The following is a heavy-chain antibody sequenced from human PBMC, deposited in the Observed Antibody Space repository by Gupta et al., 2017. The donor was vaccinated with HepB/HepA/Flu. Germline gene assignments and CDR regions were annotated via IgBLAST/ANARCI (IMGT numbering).Heavy chain of an antibody. V-gene: IGHV4-59*08. CDR1: GGSISNYY. D-gene: IGHD3-9*01. Sequence: QVQLQESGPGLVKPSETLPLICTVSGGSISNYYWSWTRQPPGEGLQWVGYISHSGTTNYNSSLKTRVTISVDTSKNQISLNLSSVTAADTAIYYCARHNTDWSGGDYWGQGTLVSVSS. J-gene: IGHJ4*02. CDR2: ISHSGTT. CDR3: ARHNTDWSGGDY.